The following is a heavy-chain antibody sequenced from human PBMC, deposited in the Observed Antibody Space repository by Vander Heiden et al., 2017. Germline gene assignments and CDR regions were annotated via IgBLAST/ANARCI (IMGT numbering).Heavy chain of an antibody. Sequence: QVQLVQSGAEVVTSGASLRLSCKTSGYPFTTFIIHRVRQAPGQRPDWLGWINAANSHTKYAEKFQARLSVTQDISSSTAYMELRILTSEDTAMYYCARAPGGGTLPDFWGQGTPVTVS. D-gene: IGHD3-16*01. CDR1: GYPFTTFI. V-gene: IGHV1-3*01. J-gene: IGHJ4*02. CDR3: ARAPGGGTLPDF. CDR2: INAANSHT.